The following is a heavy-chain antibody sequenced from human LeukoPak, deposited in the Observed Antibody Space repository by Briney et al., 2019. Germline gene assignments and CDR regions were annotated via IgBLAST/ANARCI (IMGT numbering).Heavy chain of an antibody. CDR1: GFTFSSYG. CDR3: ARWGATSGYYFDY. Sequence: PGGSLRLSCAASGFTFSSYGMHWVRQAPGKGLEWVAVIWYDGSNKYYADSVKGRFTISRDNSKNTLYLQMNSLRAEDTAVYYCARWGATSGYYFDYWGQGTLVTVSS. D-gene: IGHD3-22*01. V-gene: IGHV3-33*01. CDR2: IWYDGSNK. J-gene: IGHJ4*02.